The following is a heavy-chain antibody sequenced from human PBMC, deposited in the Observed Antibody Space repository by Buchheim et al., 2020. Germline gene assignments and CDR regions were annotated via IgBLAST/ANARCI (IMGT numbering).Heavy chain of an antibody. Sequence: EVQLVESGGDLVQPGGSLRLSCAASGFSFDKSWMTWVRQAPGKGLEWVANIKEDGSQKDYADSVKGRFTISRDNAKNSLYLQMNSLRAEDTAVYYCARDRHNYDFWSGYHPGPYYYYGMDVWGQGTT. CDR2: IKEDGSQK. V-gene: IGHV3-7*01. J-gene: IGHJ6*02. CDR3: ARDRHNYDFWSGYHPGPYYYYGMDV. CDR1: GFSFDKSW. D-gene: IGHD3-3*01.